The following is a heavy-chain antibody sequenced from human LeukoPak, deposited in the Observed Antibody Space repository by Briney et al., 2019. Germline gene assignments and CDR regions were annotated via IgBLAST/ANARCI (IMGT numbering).Heavy chain of an antibody. D-gene: IGHD2-15*01. CDR2: ISPYNGNT. V-gene: IGHV1-18*01. CDR3: ARCLTSGGRCYESDY. Sequence: ASVKVSCKASGYSFPIYGITWVRQAPGQGLEWMGWISPYNGNTNYAQKVQGRVTMTTDTSTTTAYMELRSLRSDDTAVYYCARCLTSGGRCYESDYWGQGTLVTVSS. J-gene: IGHJ4*02. CDR1: GYSFPIYG.